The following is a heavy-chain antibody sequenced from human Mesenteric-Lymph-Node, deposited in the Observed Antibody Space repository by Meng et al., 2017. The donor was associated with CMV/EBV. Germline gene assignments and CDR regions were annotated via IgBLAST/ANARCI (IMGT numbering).Heavy chain of an antibody. J-gene: IGHJ4*02. CDR1: GVSVTSGAYH. V-gene: IGHV4-61*08. D-gene: IGHD2/OR15-2a*01. CDR3: AKSRSSTPGIVDD. Sequence: QAQLQESGPGLVKPSETLSLTCIVSGVSVTSGAYHWSWIRQSPGKGLEWIGYIYGTGITIYNPSLKSRVTILLETSKNQFSLKLYSVTTADTAVYYCAKSRSSTPGIVDDWGQGTLVTVSS. CDR2: IYGTGIT.